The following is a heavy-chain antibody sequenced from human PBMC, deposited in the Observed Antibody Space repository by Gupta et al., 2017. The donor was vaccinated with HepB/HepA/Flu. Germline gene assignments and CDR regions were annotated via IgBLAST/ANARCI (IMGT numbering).Heavy chain of an antibody. J-gene: IGHJ4*02. CDR2: IIPIFGRT. V-gene: IGHV1-69*06. Sequence: QVQLVQSGAEVRKPGSSVKVSCKASGDDFNNYVISWGRQAPGQGLEWMGGIIPIFGRTHYAQKFQDRVTIIADKSTSTVYMELRSLTFEDTALYYCAKDETAQLDYWGQGTLVTVSS. CDR3: AKDETAQLDY. CDR1: GDDFNNYV.